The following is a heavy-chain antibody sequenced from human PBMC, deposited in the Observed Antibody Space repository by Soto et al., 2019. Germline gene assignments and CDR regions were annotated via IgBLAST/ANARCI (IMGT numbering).Heavy chain of an antibody. CDR2: ISSSGSTI. J-gene: IGHJ3*02. Sequence: GGSLRLSCAAYGFTFSSYEMNWVRQAPGKGLEWVSYISSSGSTIYYADSVKGRFTISRDNAKNSLYLQMNSLRAEDKAVYFCARDLGWGGNDAFDIWGQGTMVTVSS. CDR3: ARDLGWGGNDAFDI. D-gene: IGHD7-27*01. CDR1: GFTFSSYE. V-gene: IGHV3-48*03.